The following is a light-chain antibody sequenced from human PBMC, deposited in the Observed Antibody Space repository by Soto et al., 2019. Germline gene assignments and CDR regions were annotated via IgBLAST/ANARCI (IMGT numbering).Light chain of an antibody. CDR1: HDIGNH. J-gene: IGKJ1*01. CDR2: LAT. V-gene: IGKV1-17*01. Sequence: DIQMTQSPSSLSASVGDIVTITCRARHDIGNHLGLWKHKRGKASARLIQLATFLQKGAPSRFSGSVSGTDFSLTITSLKPEDFATYYGLQHNGNYWTFGQGTKVEV. CDR3: LQHNGNYWT.